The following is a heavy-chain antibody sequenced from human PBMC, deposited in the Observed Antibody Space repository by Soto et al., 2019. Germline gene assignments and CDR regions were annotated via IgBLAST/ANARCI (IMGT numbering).Heavy chain of an antibody. CDR2: ISSSSSYI. CDR3: ARDRSRIAARLTN. Sequence: GGALRLSCAASGFTVSSDWMDWVRQAPGKGQEWVSSISSSSSYIYYADSVKGRFTISRDNAKNSLYLQMNSLRAEDTAVYYCARDRSRIAARLTNWGQGTLVTVSS. D-gene: IGHD6-6*01. V-gene: IGHV3-21*01. CDR1: GFTVSSDW. J-gene: IGHJ4*02.